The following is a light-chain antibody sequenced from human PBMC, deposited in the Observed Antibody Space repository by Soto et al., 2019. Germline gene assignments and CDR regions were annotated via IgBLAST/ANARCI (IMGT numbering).Light chain of an antibody. Sequence: DIEVTQSPDSLALSLGERATINCQSSQSLFYSSDNKNYLRWYQQKPGQPPKLLIYWASTRESGVPDRFSGAGSGTDFTLTITSLQAEDVAVYYCQQYYDTPLTFGGGTKVEIK. CDR3: QQYYDTPLT. CDR2: WAS. CDR1: QSLFYSSDNKNY. V-gene: IGKV4-1*01. J-gene: IGKJ4*01.